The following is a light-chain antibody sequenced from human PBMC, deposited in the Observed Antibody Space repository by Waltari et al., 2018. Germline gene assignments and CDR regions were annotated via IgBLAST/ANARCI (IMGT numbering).Light chain of an antibody. CDR3: LQDYSYPWT. CDR1: QGIRND. Sequence: AIQMNKSPSSLSASVGDRVTTTCRASQGIRNDLGWYQQRPGKAPMLLIYDASSLQTGVPSRFSGSGSGTGFTLTISSLQPEDFGTYYCLQDYSYPWTFGQGTKVEVK. J-gene: IGKJ1*01. V-gene: IGKV1-6*01. CDR2: DAS.